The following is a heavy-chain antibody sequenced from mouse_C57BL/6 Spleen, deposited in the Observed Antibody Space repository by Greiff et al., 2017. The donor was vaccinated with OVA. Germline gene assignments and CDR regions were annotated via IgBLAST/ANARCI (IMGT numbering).Heavy chain of an antibody. CDR2: IYPGDGDT. V-gene: IGHV1-80*01. J-gene: IGHJ3*01. CDR1: GYAFSSYW. Sequence: LKESGASVKIYCKASGYAFSSYWMNWVKQRPGKGLEWIGQIYPGDGDTNYNGKFKGKATLTADKSSSTAYMQLSSLTSEDSAVYFCARYGDGYYAWFAYWGQGTLVTVSA. CDR3: ARYGDGYYAWFAY. D-gene: IGHD2-3*01.